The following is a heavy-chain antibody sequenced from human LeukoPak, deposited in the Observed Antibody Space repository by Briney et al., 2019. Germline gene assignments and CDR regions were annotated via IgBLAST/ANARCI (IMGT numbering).Heavy chain of an antibody. CDR3: ARARAGTASDFDY. CDR2: IFSGDNP. J-gene: IGHJ4*02. D-gene: IGHD1-7*01. V-gene: IGHV3-53*01. Sequence: GGSLRLSCAASGFTVSSNYMSWVRQAPGKGLEWVSVIFSGDNPDYADSVKGRFTISRDNSKSTLYLQMNSLRAEDAAVYYCARARAGTASDFDYWGQGTLVTVSS. CDR1: GFTVSSNY.